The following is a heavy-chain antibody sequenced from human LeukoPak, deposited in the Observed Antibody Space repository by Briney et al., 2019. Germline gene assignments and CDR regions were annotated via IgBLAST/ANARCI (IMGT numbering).Heavy chain of an antibody. J-gene: IGHJ2*01. D-gene: IGHD1/OR15-1a*01. V-gene: IGHV3-74*03. CDR1: GFTFSRYY. CDR2: LNSEGGDT. Sequence: PGGSLRLSCTASGFTFSRYYMHWVRQAPGKGLVWVSRLNSEGGDTMFADSVKGRFAISRGNAKDTLYLQMNSPRVEDTAVYYCAKQTYWYFDLWGRGTLVTVSS. CDR3: AKQTYWYFDL.